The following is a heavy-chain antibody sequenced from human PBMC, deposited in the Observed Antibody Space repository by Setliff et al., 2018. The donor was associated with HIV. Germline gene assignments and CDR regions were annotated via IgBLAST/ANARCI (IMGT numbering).Heavy chain of an antibody. Sequence: ASVKVSCKASGYTFTGYYMHWVRQAPGQGLEWMGRINPNSGGTNYAQKFQGRVTMTRDTSISTAYMELSRLRSDDTAMYYCATDPGYSSTWYSESFQHWGQGTVVTVSS. CDR3: ATDPGYSSTWYSESFQH. J-gene: IGHJ1*01. D-gene: IGHD6-13*01. CDR1: GYTFTGYY. V-gene: IGHV1-2*06. CDR2: INPNSGGT.